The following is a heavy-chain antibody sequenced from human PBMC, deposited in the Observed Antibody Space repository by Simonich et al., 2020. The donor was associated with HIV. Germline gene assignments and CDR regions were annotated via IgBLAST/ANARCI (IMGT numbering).Heavy chain of an antibody. Sequence: EVQLVESGGGLVQPGRSLRLSCAASGFTFDDYAMHWVRQAPGKGLEWVSGISWNSGSIGYADSVKGRFTISRDNAKNSLYLQMNSLRAEDMALYYCAKDSSSSKTGCFDYWGQGTLVTVSS. CDR2: ISWNSGSI. J-gene: IGHJ4*02. CDR1: GFTFDDYA. V-gene: IGHV3-9*03. CDR3: AKDSSSSKTGCFDY. D-gene: IGHD6-6*01.